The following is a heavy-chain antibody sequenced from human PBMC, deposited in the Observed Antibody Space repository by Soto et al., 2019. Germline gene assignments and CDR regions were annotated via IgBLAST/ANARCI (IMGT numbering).Heavy chain of an antibody. Sequence: EVQLLESGGGLVQPGGSLRLSCAASGFTFSSYAMSWVRQAPGKGLEWVSAISGSGGSTYYADSVKGRFTISRDNSKNTLYLQMNSLRAEDTAVYYCAKPITMRGVVIGQFDYWGQGTLVTVSS. J-gene: IGHJ4*02. CDR1: GFTFSSYA. CDR2: ISGSGGST. D-gene: IGHD3-22*01. V-gene: IGHV3-23*01. CDR3: AKPITMRGVVIGQFDY.